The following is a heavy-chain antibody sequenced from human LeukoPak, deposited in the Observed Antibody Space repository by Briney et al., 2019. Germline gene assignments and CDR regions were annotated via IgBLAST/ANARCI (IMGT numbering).Heavy chain of an antibody. Sequence: SETLSLTCAVYGGSFSGYYWGWIRQPPGKGLEWIGSIYYSGSTYYNPSLKSRVTISVDTSKNQFSLKLSSVTAADTAVYYCAKSLYGSGSYYNWFGPWGQGTLVTVSS. V-gene: IGHV4-34*01. CDR1: GGSFSGYY. CDR2: IYYSGST. CDR3: AKSLYGSGSYYNWFGP. J-gene: IGHJ5*02. D-gene: IGHD3-10*01.